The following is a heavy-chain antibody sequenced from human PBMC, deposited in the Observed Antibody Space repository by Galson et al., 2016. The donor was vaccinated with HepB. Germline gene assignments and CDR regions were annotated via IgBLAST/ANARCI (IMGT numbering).Heavy chain of an antibody. V-gene: IGHV4-30-2*01. D-gene: IGHD2-21*02. CDR1: GGSISSDDYS. J-gene: IGHJ5*02. CDR2: IYHSGST. Sequence: TLSLTCAVSGGSISSDDYSWSWIRQPPGKGLEWIGYIYHSGSTYYNPSLKSRVTISVDRSKNQFSLKLSSVTAADTAVYYCARGPRGDHFNNWFHPWGQGTLVTVAS. CDR3: ARGPRGDHFNNWFHP.